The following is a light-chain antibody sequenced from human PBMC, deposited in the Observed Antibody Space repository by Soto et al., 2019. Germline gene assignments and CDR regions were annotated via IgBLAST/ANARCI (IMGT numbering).Light chain of an antibody. Sequence: EIVMTQSPATLSVSPGERATLSCRASQSVSSNLAWYQQRPCQAPRLLIYGASTRATGIPARFSGSGSGTEFTLTISSLQSEDFAVYYCQQYSSWPLTFGGGTKVEIK. CDR1: QSVSSN. CDR3: QQYSSWPLT. J-gene: IGKJ4*01. CDR2: GAS. V-gene: IGKV3-15*01.